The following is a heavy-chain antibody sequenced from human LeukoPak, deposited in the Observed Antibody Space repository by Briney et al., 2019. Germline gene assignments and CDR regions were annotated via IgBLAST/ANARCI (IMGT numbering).Heavy chain of an antibody. Sequence: ASVKVSCKASGYTFTGYYMHWVRQAPGQGLEWMGWINPNSGGTNYAQKFQGRVTMTRDTSISTAYMELSRLRSDDTAVYYCARGSPPRVYYDRSGYYSYYFDYWGQGTLVTVSS. CDR2: INPNSGGT. D-gene: IGHD3-22*01. CDR3: ARGSPPRVYYDRSGYYSYYFDY. CDR1: GYTFTGYY. J-gene: IGHJ4*02. V-gene: IGHV1-2*02.